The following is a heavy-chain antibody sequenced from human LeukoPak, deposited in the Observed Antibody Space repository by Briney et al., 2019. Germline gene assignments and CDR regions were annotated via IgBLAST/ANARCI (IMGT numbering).Heavy chain of an antibody. CDR2: IYSGGST. CDR3: ARVGKYSGYDAFDI. J-gene: IGHJ3*02. D-gene: IGHD5-12*01. Sequence: ASVKVSCKASGGTFSSYAISWVRQAPGKGLEWVSVIYSGGSTYYADSVKGRFTISRHNSKNTLYLQMNSLRAEDTAVYYCARVGKYSGYDAFDIWGQGTMVTVSS. CDR1: GGTFSSYA. V-gene: IGHV3-53*04.